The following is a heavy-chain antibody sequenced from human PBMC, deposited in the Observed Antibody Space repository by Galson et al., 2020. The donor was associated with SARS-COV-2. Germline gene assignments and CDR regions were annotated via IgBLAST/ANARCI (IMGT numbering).Heavy chain of an antibody. Sequence: SETLSLTFTVSGGSISSGSYYWSWIRQPAGKGLEWIGRIYTSDRTNYNPSLKSRVTISGDTSRNQFSLRLNYVTAADTAVYYCARESRWELYFDYWGQGILVTVAS. V-gene: IGHV4-61*02. CDR2: IYTSDRT. CDR1: GGSISSGSYY. J-gene: IGHJ4*02. D-gene: IGHD1-26*01. CDR3: ARESRWELYFDY.